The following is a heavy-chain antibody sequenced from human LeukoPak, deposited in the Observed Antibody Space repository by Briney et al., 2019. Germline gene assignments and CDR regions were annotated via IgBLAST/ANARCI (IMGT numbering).Heavy chain of an antibody. D-gene: IGHD5-24*01. CDR2: IYHSGST. J-gene: IGHJ4*02. V-gene: IGHV4-30-2*01. CDR3: ARGLWRDGYSFDY. Sequence: SQTLSLTCTVSGGSISSGGYYWSWIRQPPGKGLEWIGYIYHSGSTYYNPSLKSRVTISVDRSKNQFSLKLSSVTAADTAVYYCARGLWRDGYSFDYWGQGTLVTVSS. CDR1: GGSISSGGYY.